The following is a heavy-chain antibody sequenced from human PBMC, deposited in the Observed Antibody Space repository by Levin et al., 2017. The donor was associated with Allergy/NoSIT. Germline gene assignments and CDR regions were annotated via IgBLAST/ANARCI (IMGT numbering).Heavy chain of an antibody. J-gene: IGHJ6*03. CDR2: IYVTGST. V-gene: IGHV4-61*02. D-gene: IGHD5-12*01. Sequence: SETLSLTCSVSGDSISRGFYYWSWIRQPAGEGLEWIGRIYVTGSTTYSPSLKSRVTISLDRSKDQVSLKFNSVTAADTAVYYCARDLEGFSGYKPYCYTDVWGKGTTVTVSS. CDR1: GDSISRGFYY. CDR3: ARDLEGFSGYKPYCYTDV.